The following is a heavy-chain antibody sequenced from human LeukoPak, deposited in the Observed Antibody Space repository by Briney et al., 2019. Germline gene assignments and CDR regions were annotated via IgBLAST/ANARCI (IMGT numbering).Heavy chain of an antibody. V-gene: IGHV3-48*04. J-gene: IGHJ5*02. D-gene: IGHD5-24*01. CDR2: ISSSGSTI. CDR1: GFTFTTYW. CDR3: ARYGMATIT. Sequence: PGGSLRLSCAASGFTFTTYWLGWVRQPPGKGLEWVSYISSSGSTIYYADSVKGRFTISRDNAKNSLYLQMNSLRAEDTAVYYCARYGMATITWGQGTLVTVSS.